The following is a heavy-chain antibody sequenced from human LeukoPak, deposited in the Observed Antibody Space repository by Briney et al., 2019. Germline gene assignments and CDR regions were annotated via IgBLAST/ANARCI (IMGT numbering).Heavy chain of an antibody. CDR1: GFTFSRYA. J-gene: IGHJ4*02. V-gene: IGHV3-23*01. CDR2: ISGSGGST. D-gene: IGHD6-6*01. Sequence: GGSLRLSCAASGFTFSRYAINWVRQAPGKGLEWVSGISGSGGSTYYADSMKGRFTISRDNSKNTLYLQVNSLRAEDTAVYYCAYSSSGISHHYFDYWGQGTLVTVSS. CDR3: AYSSSGISHHYFDY.